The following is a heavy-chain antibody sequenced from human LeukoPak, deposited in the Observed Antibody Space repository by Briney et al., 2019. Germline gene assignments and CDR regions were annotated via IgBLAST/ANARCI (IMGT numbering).Heavy chain of an antibody. J-gene: IGHJ4*02. CDR3: ARTTSMTASGYDY. CDR1: GYTFTNYH. D-gene: IGHD2-21*02. Sequence: ASVKVSCKASGYTFTNYHINWVRQASGQGLEWMTWINPDTGDKGYARKFHDRGTITTDTSTSTASMELSSLSSEDTAVYFCARTTSMTASGYDYWGQGTLVTVSS. CDR2: INPDTGDK. V-gene: IGHV1-8*03.